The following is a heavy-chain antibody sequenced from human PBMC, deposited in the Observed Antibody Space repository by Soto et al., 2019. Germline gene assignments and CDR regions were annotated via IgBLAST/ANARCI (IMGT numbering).Heavy chain of an antibody. Sequence: HPGGSLRLSCAGSGFTFSTYAIHWVRQAPGQGLEWVAFISLSGRDHSYADSVKGRFTISRDNSENTVFLQMSSLRAEDTALYFCARDPTEAFWSGFGSYRMDVWGQGTSVTVSS. CDR1: GFTFSTYA. D-gene: IGHD3-3*01. J-gene: IGHJ6*02. CDR3: ARDPTEAFWSGFGSYRMDV. V-gene: IGHV3-33*05. CDR2: ISLSGRDH.